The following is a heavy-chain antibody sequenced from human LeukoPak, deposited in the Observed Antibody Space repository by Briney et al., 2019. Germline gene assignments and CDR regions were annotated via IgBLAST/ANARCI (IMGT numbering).Heavy chain of an antibody. J-gene: IGHJ4*02. CDR3: ARDLAARPAYFDY. V-gene: IGHV4-39*07. CDR2: IYYSGSI. Sequence: SETLSLTCTVSGGSISSSTYYWVWIRQPPGKGLEWIGSIYYSGSIYYNLSLKSRVTISVDTSKNRFSLKLSSVTAADTAVYYCARDLAARPAYFDYWGQGALVTVSS. CDR1: GGSISSSTYY. D-gene: IGHD6-6*01.